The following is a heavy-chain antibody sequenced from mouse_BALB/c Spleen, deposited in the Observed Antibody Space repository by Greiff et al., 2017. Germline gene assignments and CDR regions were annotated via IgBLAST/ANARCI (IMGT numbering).Heavy chain of an antibody. D-gene: IGHD4-1*01. CDR1: GFTFTDYY. V-gene: IGHV7-3*02. J-gene: IGHJ3*01. CDR3: ARDIHWDGAY. Sequence: EVHLVESGGGLVQPGGSLRLSCATSGFTFTDYYMSWVRQPPGKALEWLGFIRNKANGYTTEYSASVKGRFTISRDNSQSILYLQMNTLRAEDSATYYCARDIHWDGAYWGQGTRVTVSA. CDR2: IRNKANGYTT.